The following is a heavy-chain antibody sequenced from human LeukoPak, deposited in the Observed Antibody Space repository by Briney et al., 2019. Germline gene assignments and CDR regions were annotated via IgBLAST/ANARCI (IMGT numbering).Heavy chain of an antibody. CDR2: IDHSGTT. D-gene: IGHD2-2*02. CDR1: GGSFSGYY. V-gene: IGHV4-34*01. CDR3: ATGRNGVVPAPILGVGPWYNYHYMDV. J-gene: IGHJ6*03. Sequence: PSETLSLTCVVYGGSFSGYYWTWIRQPPGKGLEWIGEIDHSGTTNYNPSLKSRVTMSVDTSKNQFSLMVSSMTAADTAVYYCATGRNGVVPAPILGVGPWYNYHYMDVWGKGTTVTVPS.